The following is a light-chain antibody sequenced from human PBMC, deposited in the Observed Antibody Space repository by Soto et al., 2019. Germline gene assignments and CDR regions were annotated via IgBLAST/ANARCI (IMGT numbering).Light chain of an antibody. J-gene: IGLJ3*02. V-gene: IGLV2-23*01. CDR2: EGS. CDR3: ATWDDSLSGRWV. Sequence: QSVLTQPASVSGSPGQSITISCTGTISDVGSYNLVSWYQQHPGKAPKVMIYEGSKRPSGVSNRFSGSKSGNTASLTISGLQAEDEADYYCATWDDSLSGRWVFGGGTKLTVL. CDR1: ISDVGSYNL.